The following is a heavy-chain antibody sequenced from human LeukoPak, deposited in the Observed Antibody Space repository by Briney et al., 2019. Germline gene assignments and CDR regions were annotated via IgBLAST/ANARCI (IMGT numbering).Heavy chain of an antibody. CDR2: IRNKANSYTT. V-gene: IGHV3-72*01. CDR1: GFTFSDYY. CDR3: TRGANGIDY. Sequence: GGSLRLSCAASGFTFSDYYMDWVRQAPGKGLEWVGRIRNKANSYTTEYAASVKGRFTISRDDSKNSLYLQMNNLKTEGTAVYYCTRGANGIDYWGQGTLVTVSS. J-gene: IGHJ4*02.